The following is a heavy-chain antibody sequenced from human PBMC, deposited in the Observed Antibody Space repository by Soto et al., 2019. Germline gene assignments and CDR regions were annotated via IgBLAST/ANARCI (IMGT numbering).Heavy chain of an antibody. V-gene: IGHV3-11*06. CDR1: GFLFNDYY. D-gene: IGHD2-21*01. CDR3: VRGGGGGLFEH. Sequence: GGSLRLSCATSGFLFNDYYMTWIRQAPGKGLEWLSHISPKSTFRNYADSVKGRFTISRDNTESSLFLQMNSLGVDDTAVYSCVRGGGGGLFEHWGQGVLVTVSS. J-gene: IGHJ4*02. CDR2: ISPKSTFR.